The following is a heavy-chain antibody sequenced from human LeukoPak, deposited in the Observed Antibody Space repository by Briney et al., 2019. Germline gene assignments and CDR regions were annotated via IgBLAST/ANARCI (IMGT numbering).Heavy chain of an antibody. J-gene: IGHJ6*02. CDR1: VFTYSDYY. V-gene: IGHV3-11*03. CDR2: ISNSSSYT. CDR3: ASSFIVGGTDGMDV. Sequence: GRSLRLSCAASVFTYSDYYMSWIRQAPGKGLEWVSYISNSSSYTNYADSVKGGFPISRDNAKNSLYLQMNSLRAEDTAVYYCASSFIVGGTDGMDVWGQGTTVTVSS. D-gene: IGHD1-26*01.